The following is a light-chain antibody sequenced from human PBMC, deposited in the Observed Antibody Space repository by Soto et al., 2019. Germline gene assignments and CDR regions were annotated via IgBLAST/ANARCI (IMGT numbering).Light chain of an antibody. J-gene: IGKJ1*01. CDR3: QQYYSYPSWT. Sequence: AIRMTQSPSSFSASTGDRVTITCRASQGISSYLAWYQQKPGKAPKLLIYAASTLQSGVPSRFSGSGSGTDVTLTISCLQSEEFATYYCQQYYSYPSWTFGQGTKVEIK. V-gene: IGKV1-8*01. CDR2: AAS. CDR1: QGISSY.